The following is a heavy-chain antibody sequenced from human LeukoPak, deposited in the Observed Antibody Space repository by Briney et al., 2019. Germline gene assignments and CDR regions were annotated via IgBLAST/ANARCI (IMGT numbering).Heavy chain of an antibody. D-gene: IGHD3-3*01. V-gene: IGHV3-30-3*01. J-gene: IGHJ4*02. CDR1: GFTFSSYA. CDR3: ARVRDLEWLQRGSGDY. CDR2: ISYDGSNK. Sequence: GESLRLSCAASGFTFSSYAMHWVRQAPGKGLEWVAVISYDGSNKYYADSVKGRFTISRDNSKNTLYLQMNSLRAEDTAVYYCARVRDLEWLQRGSGDYWGQGTLVTVSS.